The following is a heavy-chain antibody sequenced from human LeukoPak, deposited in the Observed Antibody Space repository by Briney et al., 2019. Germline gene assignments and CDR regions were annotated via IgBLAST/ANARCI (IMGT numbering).Heavy chain of an antibody. Sequence: QPGGSLRLSCAASGFTFSSFEMNWVRQASGKGLEWVSYISSSGSTIHSADSVKGRFTISRDNAKNSLYLQMNSLRAEDTAVYYCARSQYYGMDVWGQGTTVTVSS. CDR1: GFTFSSFE. J-gene: IGHJ6*02. CDR3: ARSQYYGMDV. CDR2: ISSSGSTI. V-gene: IGHV3-48*03.